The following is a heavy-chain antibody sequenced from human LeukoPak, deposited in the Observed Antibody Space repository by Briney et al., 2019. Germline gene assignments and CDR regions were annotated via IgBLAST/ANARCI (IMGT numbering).Heavy chain of an antibody. D-gene: IGHD3-3*01. V-gene: IGHV3-30*03. CDR3: ARVHMGGYDFWSGYYQYYFDY. Sequence: GRSLRLSCAASGFTFSSYGMHWVRQAPGKGLEWVAVISYDGSNKYYADSVKGRFTISRDNSKNTLYLQMNSLRAEDTAVYYCARVHMGGYDFWSGYYQYYFDYWGQGTLVTVSS. CDR2: ISYDGSNK. J-gene: IGHJ4*02. CDR1: GFTFSSYG.